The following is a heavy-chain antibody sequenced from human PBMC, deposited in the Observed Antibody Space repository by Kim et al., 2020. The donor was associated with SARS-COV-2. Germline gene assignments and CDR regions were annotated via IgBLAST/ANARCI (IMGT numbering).Heavy chain of an antibody. Sequence: SETLSLTCAVYGGSFSGYYWSWIRQPPGKGLEWIGEINHSGSTNYNPSLKSRVTISVDTSKNQFSLKLSSVTAADTAVYYCARGPDCSGGSCNPTYFDY. CDR1: GGSFSGYY. D-gene: IGHD2-15*01. V-gene: IGHV4-34*01. CDR2: INHSGST. CDR3: ARGPDCSGGSCNPTYFDY. J-gene: IGHJ4*01.